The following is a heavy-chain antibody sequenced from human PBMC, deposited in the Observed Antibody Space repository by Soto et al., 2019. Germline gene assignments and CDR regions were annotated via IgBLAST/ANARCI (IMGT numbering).Heavy chain of an antibody. CDR1: DDSINSDKYY. J-gene: IGHJ4*02. D-gene: IGHD3-9*01. CDR2: NYYRGNA. CDR3: ARLEGLATISYYFDF. V-gene: IGHV4-39*01. Sequence: QLQLQESGPGLVKPSETLSLTCSVSDDSINSDKYYWGWIRQPPGKGLEWIGSNYYRGNAYYNPSLLTRVTISLDKSRSQFSLKLNSVTAADSAVYFCARLEGLATISYYFDFWGPGALVTVSS.